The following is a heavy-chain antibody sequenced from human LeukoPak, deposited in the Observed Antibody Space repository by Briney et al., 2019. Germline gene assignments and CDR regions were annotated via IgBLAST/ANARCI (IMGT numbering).Heavy chain of an antibody. V-gene: IGHV4-39*07. J-gene: IGHJ4*02. CDR1: GGSISSSSYY. Sequence: PSETLSLTCTVSGGSISSSSYYWGWIRQPPGKGLEWIGSIYYSGSTYYNPSLKSRVTISVDTSKNQFSLKLSSVTAADTAVYYCAREPRANTVVVTGVDYWGQGTLVTVSS. CDR2: IYYSGST. D-gene: IGHD2-21*02. CDR3: AREPRANTVVVTGVDY.